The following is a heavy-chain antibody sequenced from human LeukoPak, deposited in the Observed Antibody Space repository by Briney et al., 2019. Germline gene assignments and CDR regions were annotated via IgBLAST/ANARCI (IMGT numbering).Heavy chain of an antibody. J-gene: IGHJ4*02. D-gene: IGHD5-18*01. V-gene: IGHV3-21*01. CDR3: ASGLTAMLTAEGGFDY. CDR1: GFTFSSYS. Sequence: GGSLRLSCAASGFTFSSYSMNWVRQAPGKGLEWVSSISSTISYIYYADSVKGRFTISRDNRKNSLYLQMNSLRVEDTAVYFCASGLTAMLTAEGGFDYWGQGTLVTVSS. CDR2: ISSTISYI.